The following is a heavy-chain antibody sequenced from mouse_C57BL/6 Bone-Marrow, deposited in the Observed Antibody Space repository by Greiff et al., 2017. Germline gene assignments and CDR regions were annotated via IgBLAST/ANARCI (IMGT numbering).Heavy chain of an antibody. CDR3: ARYDHPYYAMDY. V-gene: IGHV1-80*01. CDR1: GYAFSSYW. Sequence: QVQLQQSGAELVKPGASVTISCKASGYAFSSYWMNWVKQRPGTGLEWIGQIYPGDGDTNYNGKFKGKATLTADKSSSTAYMQLSSLTSEDSAVYFCARYDHPYYAMDYWGQGTSVTVAS. CDR2: IYPGDGDT. J-gene: IGHJ4*01. D-gene: IGHD2-3*01.